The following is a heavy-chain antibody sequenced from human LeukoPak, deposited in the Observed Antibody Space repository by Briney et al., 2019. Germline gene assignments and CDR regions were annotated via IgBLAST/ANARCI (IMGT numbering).Heavy chain of an antibody. Sequence: GGSLRLSCAASGFTFSSYAMSWVRQAPGKGLEWVSAISGSGGSTYYADSVKGRFTISRDNSKNTLYLQMNSLRAEDTAVYYCAKGRSLNYDFLSGFPLDYWGQGTLVTVSS. D-gene: IGHD3-3*01. CDR1: GFTFSSYA. CDR2: ISGSGGST. J-gene: IGHJ4*02. CDR3: AKGRSLNYDFLSGFPLDY. V-gene: IGHV3-23*01.